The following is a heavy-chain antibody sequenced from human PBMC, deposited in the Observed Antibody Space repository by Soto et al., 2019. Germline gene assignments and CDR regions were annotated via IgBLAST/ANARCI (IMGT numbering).Heavy chain of an antibody. Sequence: SETLSLSCTVSGASISGFYWSWIRKSAGKGLEWIGRTYATGTTDYNPSLKSRVMMSVDTSKKQFSLKLRSVTAADTAVYYCVRDGTKTLRDWFDPWGQGMSVTVSS. V-gene: IGHV4-4*07. CDR3: VRDGTKTLRDWFDP. J-gene: IGHJ5*02. D-gene: IGHD1-1*01. CDR2: TYATGTT. CDR1: GASISGFY.